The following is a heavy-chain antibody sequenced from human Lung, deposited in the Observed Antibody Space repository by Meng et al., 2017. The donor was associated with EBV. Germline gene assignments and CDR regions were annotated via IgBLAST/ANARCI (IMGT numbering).Heavy chain of an antibody. CDR3: ARGATSVFDL. J-gene: IGHJ2*01. Sequence: QGQLHQSGPGLVNPSQPLSLPWVISGDSVSSSSAAWTWIRQSPSRGLEWLGRTYYRSKWYNDYAVFVKSRITINPDTSKNQFSLQLNSVTPEDTAVYYCARGATSVFDLWGRGTLVTVSS. CDR2: TYYRSKWYN. CDR1: GDSVSSSSAA. V-gene: IGHV6-1*01.